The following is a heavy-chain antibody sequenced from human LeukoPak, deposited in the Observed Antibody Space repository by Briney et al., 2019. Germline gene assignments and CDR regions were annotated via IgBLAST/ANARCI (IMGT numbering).Heavy chain of an antibody. CDR2: ISSSSSYI. CDR3: AKVGVMVGATY. J-gene: IGHJ4*02. CDR1: GFTFSSYS. Sequence: GGSLRLSCAASGFTFSSYSMNWLRQAPGKGLEWVSSISSSSSYIYYADSVKGRFTISRDNSKNTLYLQMNSLRAEDTAVYYCAKVGVMVGATYWGQGTLVTVSS. D-gene: IGHD2-15*01. V-gene: IGHV3-21*04.